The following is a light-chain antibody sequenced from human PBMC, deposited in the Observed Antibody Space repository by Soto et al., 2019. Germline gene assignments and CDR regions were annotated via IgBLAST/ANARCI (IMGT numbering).Light chain of an antibody. Sequence: EIVLTQSPGTLSLSPGEGATLSCRASQSVSSSYLAWYQQKPGQAPRLLIYGASSRATAIPDRFSGSESGTDFTLTISRLEPEDFAVYYCQQYGSSLFTFGPGTKVDIK. CDR1: QSVSSSY. V-gene: IGKV3-20*01. CDR3: QQYGSSLFT. CDR2: GAS. J-gene: IGKJ3*01.